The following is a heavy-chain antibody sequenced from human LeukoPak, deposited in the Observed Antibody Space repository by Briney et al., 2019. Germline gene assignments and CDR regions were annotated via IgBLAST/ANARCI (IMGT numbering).Heavy chain of an antibody. V-gene: IGHV4-39*01. J-gene: IGHJ4*02. CDR3: ARVRYGSGSYYQKGLFDY. D-gene: IGHD3-10*01. Sequence: KPSETLSLTCTVSGGSISSSSYYWGWIRQPPGKGLEWIGSIYYSGSTYYNPSLKSRVTVSVDTSKNQFSLKLSSVTAADTAVYYCARVRYGSGSYYQKGLFDYWGQGTLVTVSS. CDR1: GGSISSSSYY. CDR2: IYYSGST.